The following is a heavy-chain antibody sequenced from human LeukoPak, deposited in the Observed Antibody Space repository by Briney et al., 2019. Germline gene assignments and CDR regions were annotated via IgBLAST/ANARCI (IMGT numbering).Heavy chain of an antibody. CDR2: MSGSGGTT. CDR1: GFTFSGYA. J-gene: IGHJ4*02. CDR3: ARDRYSTGWYYFDY. V-gene: IGHV3-23*01. Sequence: GGSLRLSCVASGFTFSGYAMSWVRQAPGKGLEWVSGMSGSGGTTYYADSVKGRFTISRDNAKNMLFLQMNSLRAEDTAVYYCARDRYSTGWYYFDYWGQGTLVTVSS. D-gene: IGHD6-19*01.